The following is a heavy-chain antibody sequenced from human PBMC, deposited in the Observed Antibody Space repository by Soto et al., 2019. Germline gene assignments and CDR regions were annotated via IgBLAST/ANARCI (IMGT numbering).Heavy chain of an antibody. Sequence: GGSLRLSCAASGFTFSNAWMNWVRQAPGKGLEWVGRIKSKTDGGTTDYAAPVKGRFTISRDDSKNTLYLEMNSLKTEDTAMYYCTTDRLYYDSSGYYYQHYWGQGTLVTVSS. CDR1: GFTFSNAW. J-gene: IGHJ4*02. CDR3: TTDRLYYDSSGYYYQHY. V-gene: IGHV3-15*07. D-gene: IGHD3-22*01. CDR2: IKSKTDGGTT.